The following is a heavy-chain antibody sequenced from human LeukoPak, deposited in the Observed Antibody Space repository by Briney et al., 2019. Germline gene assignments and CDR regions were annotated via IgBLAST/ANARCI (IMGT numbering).Heavy chain of an antibody. Sequence: ASVKVSCKASGYTCTGYYVHWVRQAPGQGLEWMGRINPNSGDTNYAQKFQGGVTMTRDTSISTAYMELSRLRSDDTAVYYCARDYCGGDCFPDYWGQGTLVTVSS. CDR2: INPNSGDT. V-gene: IGHV1-2*06. J-gene: IGHJ4*02. D-gene: IGHD2-21*02. CDR3: ARDYCGGDCFPDY. CDR1: GYTCTGYY.